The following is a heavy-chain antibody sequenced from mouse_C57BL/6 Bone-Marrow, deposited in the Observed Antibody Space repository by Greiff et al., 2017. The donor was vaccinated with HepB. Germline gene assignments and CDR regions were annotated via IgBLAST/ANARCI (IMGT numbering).Heavy chain of an antibody. D-gene: IGHD2-1*01. J-gene: IGHJ3*01. CDR2: ISGGGGNT. CDR3: ARHWDGNYVGFAY. CDR1: GFTFSSYT. V-gene: IGHV5-9*01. Sequence: DVKLVESGGGLVKPGGSLKLSCAASGFTFSSYTMSWVRQTPEKRLEWVATISGGGGNTYYPDSVKGRFTISRDNAKNTLYLQMSSLRSEDTALYYCARHWDGNYVGFAYWGQGTLVTVSA.